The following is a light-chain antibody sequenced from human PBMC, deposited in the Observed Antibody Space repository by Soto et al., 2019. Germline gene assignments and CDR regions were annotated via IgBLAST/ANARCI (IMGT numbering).Light chain of an antibody. CDR1: SSDVGGYNF. CDR3: NSYGGSSNVV. V-gene: IGLV2-8*01. CDR2: EVS. Sequence: QSVLTQPPSASGSPGQSVTISCTGTSSDVGGYNFVSWYQQHPGKAPKIIIYEVSKRASGVPDRFSGSKSGNTASLTVFGLQADDEADYYCNSYGGSSNVVFGGGTKVTVL. J-gene: IGLJ3*02.